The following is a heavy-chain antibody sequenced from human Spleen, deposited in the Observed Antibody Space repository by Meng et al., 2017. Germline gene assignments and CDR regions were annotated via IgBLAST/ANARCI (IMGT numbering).Heavy chain of an antibody. V-gene: IGHV3-11*04. J-gene: IGHJ4*02. CDR2: ISSSGSII. Sequence: GESLKISCAASGFTFSDYYMSWIRQAPGKGLEWVSYISSSGSIIYYADAVKGRFTISRDNTKNSLSLQMNSLRAEDTAVYYCVSGGSYHFHWGQGTLVTVSS. CDR3: VSGGSYHFH. D-gene: IGHD1-26*01. CDR1: GFTFSDYY.